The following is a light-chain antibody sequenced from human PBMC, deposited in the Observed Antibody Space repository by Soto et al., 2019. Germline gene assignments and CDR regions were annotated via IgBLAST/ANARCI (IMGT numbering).Light chain of an antibody. Sequence: DIQMTQSPSSLSASVGDRVTITCQTSQDISNYLNWYRQKPGKAPRLLIYDASNLETGVPSRFSGSGYGTDFTVTISSLQPEDIATYYCEQYDNLPTFGPGTKVEIK. CDR1: QDISNY. CDR2: DAS. J-gene: IGKJ3*01. CDR3: EQYDNLPT. V-gene: IGKV1-33*01.